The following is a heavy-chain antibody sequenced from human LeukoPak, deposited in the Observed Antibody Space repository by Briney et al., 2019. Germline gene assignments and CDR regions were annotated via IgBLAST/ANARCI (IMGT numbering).Heavy chain of an antibody. V-gene: IGHV3-7*01. CDR1: GFTFSSYC. CDR2: IKEDGGEK. J-gene: IGHJ3*02. CDR3: AGINDYGDPTGAFDI. D-gene: IGHD4-17*01. Sequence: GGSLRLSCAASGFTFSSYCMSWVRQAPGKGLEWVAHIKEDGGEKYYLESVKGRFTISRDNAKNSLYLQMNSLRVEDTAVYYCAGINDYGDPTGAFDIWGQGTMVTVSS.